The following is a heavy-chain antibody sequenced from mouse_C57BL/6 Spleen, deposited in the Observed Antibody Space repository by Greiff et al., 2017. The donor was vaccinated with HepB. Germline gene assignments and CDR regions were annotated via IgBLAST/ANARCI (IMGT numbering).Heavy chain of an antibody. D-gene: IGHD2-4*01. CDR3: AKKDYDYGYAMDY. V-gene: IGHV2-5*01. Sequence: VQRVESGPGLVQPSQSLSITCTVSGFSLTSYGVHWVRQSPGKGLEWLGVIWRGGSTDYNAAFMSRLSITKDNSKSQVFFKMNSLQADDTAIYYCAKKDYDYGYAMDYWGQGTSVTVSS. CDR2: IWRGGST. J-gene: IGHJ4*01. CDR1: GFSLTSYG.